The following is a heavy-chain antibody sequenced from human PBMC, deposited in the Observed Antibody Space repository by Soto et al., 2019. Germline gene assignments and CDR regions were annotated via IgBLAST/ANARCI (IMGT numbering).Heavy chain of an antibody. Sequence: SETLSLTSTVSAASISSVEYYWGWIRQPPGKGLEWIGNFFYASGNTYYNSSLKSRVTIFVDTSKNQFSLNVTSVTAADTGVYFCARPQRRKRPADAIASWDHGAL. D-gene: IGHD1-1*01. J-gene: IGHJ5*01. CDR1: AASISSVEYY. V-gene: IGHV4-39*01. CDR3: ARPQRRKRPADAIAS. CDR2: FFYASGNT.